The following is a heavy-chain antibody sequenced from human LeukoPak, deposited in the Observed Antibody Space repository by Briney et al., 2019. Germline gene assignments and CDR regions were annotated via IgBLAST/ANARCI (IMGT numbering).Heavy chain of an antibody. Sequence: GGSLRLSCVASGFTFSSYAMSWVRQAPGKGPEWVAAIGGNSDTTYYADSVRGRFTISRDNSKDTLFLQLNSLRAEDTAVYSCAKPSSGYYGGFDYWGQGTLVTVSS. V-gene: IGHV3-23*01. CDR2: IGGNSDTT. J-gene: IGHJ4*02. CDR3: AKPSSGYYGGFDY. D-gene: IGHD6-19*01. CDR1: GFTFSSYA.